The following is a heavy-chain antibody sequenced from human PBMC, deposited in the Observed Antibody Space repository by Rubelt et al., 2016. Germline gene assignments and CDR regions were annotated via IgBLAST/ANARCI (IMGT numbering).Heavy chain of an antibody. D-gene: IGHD4-11*01. CDR2: IIPNSGGT. CDR3: ARVAAYSHFDY. Sequence: QVQLVQSGAEVKKPGSSVKVSCKASGGTFSSYAISWVRQAPGQGLEWMGGIIPNSGGTSYAQKFQGWVTRTRDTCISTAYMELSRLRSDDTAVYYCARVAAYSHFDYWGQGTRVTVSS. V-gene: IGHV1-2*04. CDR1: GGTFSSYA. J-gene: IGHJ4*02.